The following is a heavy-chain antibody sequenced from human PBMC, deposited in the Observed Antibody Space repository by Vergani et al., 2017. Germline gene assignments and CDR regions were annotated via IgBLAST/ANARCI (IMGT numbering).Heavy chain of an antibody. CDR3: AKGPGYGDYYFDY. Sequence: QVQLQQWGAGLLKPSETLSLTCAVYGGSFSGYYWSWIRQPPGKGLEWIGEINHSGSTNYNPSLKSRVTISVDTSKNQFSLKLSSVTAADTAVYYCAKGPGYGDYYFDYWGQGTLVTVSS. D-gene: IGHD4-17*01. V-gene: IGHV4-34*01. J-gene: IGHJ4*02. CDR2: INHSGST. CDR1: GGSFSGYY.